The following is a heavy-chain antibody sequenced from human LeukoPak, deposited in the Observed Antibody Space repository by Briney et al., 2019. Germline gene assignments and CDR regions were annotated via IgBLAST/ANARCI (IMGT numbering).Heavy chain of an antibody. CDR1: GYIFTGYY. D-gene: IGHD3-10*01. Sequence: SVKVSCKASGYIFTGYYMHWVRQAPGQGLEWMGGIIPIFGTANYAQKFQGRVTITADKSTSTAYMELSSLRSEDTAVYYCARERRGYYGSGSYYSIFDYWGQGTLVTVSS. CDR2: IIPIFGTA. CDR3: ARERRGYYGSGSYYSIFDY. J-gene: IGHJ4*02. V-gene: IGHV1-69*06.